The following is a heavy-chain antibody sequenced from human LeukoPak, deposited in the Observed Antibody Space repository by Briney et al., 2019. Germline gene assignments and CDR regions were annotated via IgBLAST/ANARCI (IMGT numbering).Heavy chain of an antibody. D-gene: IGHD2-2*01. CDR1: GGSISSYY. J-gene: IGHJ5*02. CDR3: ARHGYQLLGGKGLWFDP. V-gene: IGHV4-59*08. Sequence: SETLSLTCTVSGGSISSYYWSWIRQPAGKGLEWIGYIYYSGSTNYNPSLKSRVTISVDTSKNQFSLKLSSVAAADTAVYYCARHGYQLLGGKGLWFDPWGQGTLVTVSS. CDR2: IYYSGST.